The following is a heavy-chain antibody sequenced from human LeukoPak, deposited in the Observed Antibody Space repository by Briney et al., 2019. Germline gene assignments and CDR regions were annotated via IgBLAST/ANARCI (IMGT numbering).Heavy chain of an antibody. CDR3: ARGGNRYCSGGSCYMFDY. CDR2: IGTAGDT. V-gene: IGHV3-13*01. Sequence: PGGSLRLSCAASGFTFSSYDMHWVRQATGKGLVWVSAIGTAGDTYYPGSVKGRFTISRENAKNSLYLQMNSLRAGDTAVYYCARGGNRYCSGGSCYMFDYWGQGTLVTVSS. D-gene: IGHD2-15*01. CDR1: GFTFSSYD. J-gene: IGHJ4*02.